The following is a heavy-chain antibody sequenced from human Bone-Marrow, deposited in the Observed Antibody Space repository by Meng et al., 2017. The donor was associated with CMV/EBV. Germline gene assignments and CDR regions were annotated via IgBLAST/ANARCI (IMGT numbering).Heavy chain of an antibody. V-gene: IGHV3-66*02. CDR2: IYAGGST. J-gene: IGHJ5*01. D-gene: IGHD2/OR15-2a*01. CDR1: GITLRSNY. Sequence: GESLKISCAASGITLRSNYMHWVRQAPGKGLEWVSVIYAGGSTDYADSVKGRFTISRDNSKNVSYLQMNSLRTDDTAVYFCARDGCSGNSCYPQNWFDSWGQGTQVTVSS. CDR3: ARDGCSGNSCYPQNWFDS.